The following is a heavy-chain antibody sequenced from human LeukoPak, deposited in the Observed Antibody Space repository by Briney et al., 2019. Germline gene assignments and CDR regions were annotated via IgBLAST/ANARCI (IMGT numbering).Heavy chain of an antibody. CDR3: ARMRRGSSGWSPYYFDY. Sequence: ASVKVSCKASGYTFTSYGISWVRQAPGQGLEWMGWISAYNGNTNYAQKLQGRVTMTTDTSTSTAYMGLRSLRSDDTAVYYCARMRRGSSGWSPYYFDYWGQGTLVTVSS. J-gene: IGHJ4*02. CDR2: ISAYNGNT. V-gene: IGHV1-18*01. CDR1: GYTFTSYG. D-gene: IGHD6-19*01.